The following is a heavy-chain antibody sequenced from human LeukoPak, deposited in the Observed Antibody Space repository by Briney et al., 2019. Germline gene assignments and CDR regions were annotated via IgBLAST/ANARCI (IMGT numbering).Heavy chain of an antibody. Sequence: ASVKVSCKSPGYTFNGYYMHWVRQAPGQGLEWMGWINPNNGGTKYAQNFQGRVTMTRDTSISTAYMELSRLRSDDTAVYYCARDGSLGDYGDYKGSFDYWGQGTLVTVSS. V-gene: IGHV1-2*02. J-gene: IGHJ4*02. CDR2: INPNNGGT. CDR3: ARDGSLGDYGDYKGSFDY. D-gene: IGHD4-17*01. CDR1: GYTFNGYY.